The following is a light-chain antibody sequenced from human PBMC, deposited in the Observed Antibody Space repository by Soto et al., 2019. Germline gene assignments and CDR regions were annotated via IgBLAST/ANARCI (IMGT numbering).Light chain of an antibody. CDR3: QPYTTFLLT. Sequence: DIQVTQSPSTLSASVGDSVTISCRASQIISNWLAWYQQKPGKAPKLLIYKASTLESGVPSRFSGSGSGTDFTLTISSLQPDDFATYYCQPYTTFLLTFGPWTRVDIK. CDR2: KAS. CDR1: QIISNW. J-gene: IGKJ3*01. V-gene: IGKV1-5*03.